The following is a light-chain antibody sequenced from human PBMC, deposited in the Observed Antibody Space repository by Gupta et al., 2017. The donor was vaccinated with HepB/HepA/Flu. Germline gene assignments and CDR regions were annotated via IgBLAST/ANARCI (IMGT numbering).Light chain of an antibody. V-gene: IGLV2-11*01. J-gene: IGLJ1*01. CDR1: SSNVGAYNY. Sequence: HFALTQPRSMALSPAQAAVVSCAGSSSNVGAYNYDFRYQQHPGKDPKRIIYDVNKRPSGVPDRFSGSKSDNTDSLTISGLQAEDESDDYCCSYAGSDTYIFGTGTTVTVL. CDR2: DVN. CDR3: CSYAGSDTYI.